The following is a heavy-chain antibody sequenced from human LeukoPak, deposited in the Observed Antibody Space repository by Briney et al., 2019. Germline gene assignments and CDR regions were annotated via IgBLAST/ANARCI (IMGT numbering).Heavy chain of an antibody. D-gene: IGHD3-22*01. CDR1: GYTFSIYA. CDR3: ARGVWSSRGMQYYFDY. J-gene: IGHJ4*02. Sequence: ASVKVSCKASGYTFSIYAMQWVRQAPGQRLEWMGWINAGNGNTKYSQKFQGRVTISRDTSASTAYMELSSLRSEDTALYYRARGVWSSRGMQYYFDYWGQGTLVTVSS. CDR2: INAGNGNT. V-gene: IGHV1-3*01.